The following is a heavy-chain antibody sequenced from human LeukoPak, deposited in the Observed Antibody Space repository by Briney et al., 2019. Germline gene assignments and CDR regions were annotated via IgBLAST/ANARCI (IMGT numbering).Heavy chain of an antibody. CDR2: ISYDGSNK. Sequence: GRSLRLSCAASGFTFSSYGMHWVRQAPGKGLEWVAVISYDGSNKYYADSVKGRFTISRDNSKNTLYLQMNSLRAEDTAVYYCAKDVGGYFDYWGQGTLVTVSS. V-gene: IGHV3-30*18. J-gene: IGHJ4*02. CDR3: AKDVGGYFDY. CDR1: GFTFSSYG.